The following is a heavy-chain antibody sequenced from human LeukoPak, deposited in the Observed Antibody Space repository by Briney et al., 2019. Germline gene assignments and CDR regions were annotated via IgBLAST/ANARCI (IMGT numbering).Heavy chain of an antibody. D-gene: IGHD6-19*01. Sequence: GGSLRLSCAASGFTFSSYAMSWVRQAPGKGLEWVSATSGSGGSTYYADSVKGRFTISRDNSKNTLYLQMNSLRAEDTAVYYCAKVGAVAGLFDYWGQGTLVTVSS. J-gene: IGHJ4*02. CDR3: AKVGAVAGLFDY. CDR2: TSGSGGST. V-gene: IGHV3-23*01. CDR1: GFTFSSYA.